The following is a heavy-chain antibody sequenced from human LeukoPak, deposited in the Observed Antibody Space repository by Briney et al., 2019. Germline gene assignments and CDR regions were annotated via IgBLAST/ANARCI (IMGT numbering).Heavy chain of an antibody. D-gene: IGHD4-17*01. CDR1: GFTFSSYS. J-gene: IGHJ6*02. CDR2: ISSSSSYI. CDR3: ARGLTVSHYYYYGMDV. V-gene: IGHV3-21*01. Sequence: GSLRLSCAASGFTFSSYSMNWVRQAPGKGLEWVSSISSSSSYIYYADSVKGRFTISRDNAKNSLYLQMNSLRAEDTAVYYCARGLTVSHYYYYGMDVWGQGTTVTVSS.